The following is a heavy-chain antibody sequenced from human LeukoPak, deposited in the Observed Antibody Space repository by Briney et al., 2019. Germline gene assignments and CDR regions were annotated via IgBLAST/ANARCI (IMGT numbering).Heavy chain of an antibody. CDR3: ARDLWCGADCYGTFDI. V-gene: IGHV3-33*01. J-gene: IGHJ3*02. Sequence: GGSLRLSCPASGFIFSNYGMHGVRQAPGKGLEWVALTWYDESNKYYADSVKGRFTISRDNSKNTLYLQMNSLRAEDTAVYYCARDLWCGADCYGTFDIWGQGTMVSVSS. CDR2: TWYDESNK. D-gene: IGHD2-21*02. CDR1: GFIFSNYG.